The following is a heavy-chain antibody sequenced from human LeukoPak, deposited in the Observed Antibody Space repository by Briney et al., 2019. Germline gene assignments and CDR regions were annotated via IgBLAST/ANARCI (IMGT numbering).Heavy chain of an antibody. CDR3: TTGPSYGYEY. V-gene: IGHV3-66*01. D-gene: IGHD5-18*01. CDR1: GFAVSSNY. CDR2: IYGGGGT. Sequence: GGSLRLSCAASGFAVSSNYMSWVRQAPGKGLEWVSVIYGGGGTHYADSVKGRFTVSRDNAKNTLYLQMNSLRAEDTAVYYCTTGPSYGYEYWGQGTLVTVSS. J-gene: IGHJ4*02.